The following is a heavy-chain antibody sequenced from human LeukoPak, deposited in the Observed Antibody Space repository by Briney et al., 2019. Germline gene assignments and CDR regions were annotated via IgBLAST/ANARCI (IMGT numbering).Heavy chain of an antibody. Sequence: SETLSLTCTVSGGSISSSSYYWGWIRQPPGKGLEWIGYIYYSGSTNYNPSLKSRVTISVDTSKNQFSLKLSSVTAADTAVYYCARGGYYGSGSSQGLDYWGQGTLVTVSS. CDR3: ARGGYYGSGSSQGLDY. J-gene: IGHJ4*02. CDR2: IYYSGST. V-gene: IGHV4-61*05. D-gene: IGHD3-10*01. CDR1: GGSISSSSYY.